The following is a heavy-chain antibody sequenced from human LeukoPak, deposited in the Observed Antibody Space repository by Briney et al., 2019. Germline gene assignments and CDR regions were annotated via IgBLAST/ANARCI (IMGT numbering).Heavy chain of an antibody. V-gene: IGHV3-23*01. CDR3: AKGGDIVAVPAAAALY. D-gene: IGHD2-2*01. CDR1: GFTFSSYA. Sequence: TGGSLRLSCAASGFTFSSYAMSWVRQAPGKGLEWVSAISGSGGSTYYADSVKGRFTISRDNSKNTLYLQMNSLRAEDTAVYYCAKGGDIVAVPAAAALYWGQGTLVTVSS. J-gene: IGHJ4*02. CDR2: ISGSGGST.